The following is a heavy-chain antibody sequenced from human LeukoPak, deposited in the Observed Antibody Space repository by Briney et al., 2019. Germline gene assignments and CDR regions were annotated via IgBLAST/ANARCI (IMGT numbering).Heavy chain of an antibody. CDR2: IYPGDSDT. Sequence: GESLKISCQGSGYSFTSYWIGWVRQMPGKGLEWMGIIYPGDSDTRYSPSFQGQVTISADKSISTAYLQWSSLKASDTAMYYCARQRITMVRGVIIPNWFDPWGQGTLVTVSS. V-gene: IGHV5-51*01. CDR3: ARQRITMVRGVIIPNWFDP. CDR1: GYSFTSYW. J-gene: IGHJ5*02. D-gene: IGHD3-10*01.